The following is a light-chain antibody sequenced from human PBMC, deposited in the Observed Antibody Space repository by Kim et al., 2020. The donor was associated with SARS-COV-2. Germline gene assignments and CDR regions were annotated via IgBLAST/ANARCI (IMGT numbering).Light chain of an antibody. Sequence: ALGQTVRITCQGDSLRSYYETWYQQKPGQAPILVIYGKNNRPSGIPDRFSGSSSGKTASLTITGTQAGDEADYYCNSRDSNDNVVFGGGTQLTVL. V-gene: IGLV3-19*01. J-gene: IGLJ2*01. CDR1: SLRSYY. CDR2: GKN. CDR3: NSRDSNDNVV.